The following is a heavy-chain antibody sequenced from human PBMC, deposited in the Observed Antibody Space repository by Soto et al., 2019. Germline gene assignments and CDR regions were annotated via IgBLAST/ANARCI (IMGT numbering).Heavy chain of an antibody. J-gene: IGHJ6*02. V-gene: IGHV1-69*13. Sequence: AASVKVSCKVSGGTFSSYFINWVRQAPGQGPEWVGGIIPVFGTGSYAEKFQGRVTITADESTSTAYMELSRLRSDDTAVYYCARETPSAAAAYYYYGLDVWGQGTTVTVSS. D-gene: IGHD6-13*01. CDR3: ARETPSAAAAYYYYGLDV. CDR1: GGTFSSYF. CDR2: IIPVFGTG.